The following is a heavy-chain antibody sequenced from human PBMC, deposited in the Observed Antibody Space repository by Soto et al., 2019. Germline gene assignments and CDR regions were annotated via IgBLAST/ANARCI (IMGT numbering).Heavy chain of an antibody. J-gene: IGHJ6*02. CDR1: GGSISSSGSY. CDR2: VSYSGST. D-gene: IGHD3-10*01. CDR3: TRRYPYRSGKYAVDV. Sequence: SETLSLTCTVSGGSISSSGSYWGWIRQPPGKGLEWIGTVSYSGSTYYNPSFNSRVAISLDTSKNQFSLNLGSVTATDTALYYCTRRYPYRSGKYAVDVWGHGNTVTVSS. V-gene: IGHV4-39*01.